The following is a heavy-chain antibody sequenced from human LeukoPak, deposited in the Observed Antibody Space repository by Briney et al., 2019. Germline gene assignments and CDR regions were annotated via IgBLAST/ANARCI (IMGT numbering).Heavy chain of an antibody. Sequence: GGSLRLSCAASGFTFSSEWMSWVRQAPGKGLEWAANINPDGSVKYYVDSVKGRFTISRDNAKNSLYLQMNSLRAEDTAVYYCAFRYDYVWGSYRSGTNWFDPWGQGTLVTVSS. CDR2: INPDGSVK. V-gene: IGHV3-7*01. J-gene: IGHJ5*02. CDR3: AFRYDYVWGSYRSGTNWFDP. CDR1: GFTFSSEW. D-gene: IGHD3-16*02.